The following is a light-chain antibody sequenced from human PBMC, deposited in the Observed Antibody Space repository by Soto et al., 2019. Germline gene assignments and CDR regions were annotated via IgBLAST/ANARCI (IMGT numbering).Light chain of an antibody. CDR2: AAS. CDR3: QQYYSYPLT. Sequence: AIRMTQSPSSLSASTGDRVTITCRASQGISSYLAWYQQKPGKAPKLLIYAASTLQSGVPSRFSGSGSGTDFTLTSSCLQSEDFATYYCQQYYSYPLTFCGGTKVEIK. J-gene: IGKJ4*01. V-gene: IGKV1-8*01. CDR1: QGISSY.